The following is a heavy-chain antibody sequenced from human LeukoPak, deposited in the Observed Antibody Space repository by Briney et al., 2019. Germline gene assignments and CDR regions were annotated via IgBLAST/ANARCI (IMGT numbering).Heavy chain of an antibody. CDR3: ARGQQLSEVYFDY. Sequence: PSETLSLTCAVYGGSFSGYYWSWIRQPPGKGLEWIGEINHSGSTNYNPSLKSRVTISVDTSKNQFSLKLSSVTAADTAVYYCARGQQLSEVYFDYWGQGTLVTVSS. CDR2: INHSGST. D-gene: IGHD6-13*01. CDR1: GGSFSGYY. J-gene: IGHJ4*02. V-gene: IGHV4-34*01.